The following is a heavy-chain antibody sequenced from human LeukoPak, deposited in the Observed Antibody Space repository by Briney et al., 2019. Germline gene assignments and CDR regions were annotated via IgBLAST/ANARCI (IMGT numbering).Heavy chain of an antibody. J-gene: IGHJ6*03. CDR1: GLTFVGFA. D-gene: IGHD5-24*01. CDR2: ISYDGSNK. V-gene: IGHV3-30*03. CDR3: ARDRRGVGYRPQYYYYYYMDV. Sequence: PGGPRNFSGAPFGLTFVGFAMNGVRRAPAKGWEGVALISYDGSNKYYADSVRGRFTTSRDSSKNTLYLQMNSLRTEDTAVYYCARDRRGVGYRPQYYYYYYMDVWGKGTTVTVSS.